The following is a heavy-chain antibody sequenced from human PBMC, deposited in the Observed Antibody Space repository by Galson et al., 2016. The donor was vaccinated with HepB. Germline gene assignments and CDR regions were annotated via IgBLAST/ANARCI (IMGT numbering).Heavy chain of an antibody. V-gene: IGHV3-21*06. J-gene: IGHJ4*02. Sequence: SLRLSCAASGFNFSTFTVNWVRQVPGKGLEWVSSISSSSLYIYYVDSLRGRFTVSRDNSKNSLFLQMNSLGAEDTAIYYCARWSRGTGSSLDFWGQGTLVTVSS. D-gene: IGHD3-10*01. CDR3: ARWSRGTGSSLDF. CDR2: ISSSSLYI. CDR1: GFNFSTFT.